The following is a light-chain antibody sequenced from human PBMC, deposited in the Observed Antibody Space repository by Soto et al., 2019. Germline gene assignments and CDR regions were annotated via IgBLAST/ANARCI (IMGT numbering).Light chain of an antibody. CDR3: QQSYSTPPA. CDR2: DAS. J-gene: IGKJ1*01. V-gene: IGKV3-20*01. Sequence: EIVLTQSPGNLSLSPGERATLSCRASQSVSSSYLAWYQQKPGQAPRLLIYDASNRATGIPARFSGSGSGTDFTLTISSLQPEDFATYYCQQSYSTPPAFGQGTKVDIK. CDR1: QSVSSSY.